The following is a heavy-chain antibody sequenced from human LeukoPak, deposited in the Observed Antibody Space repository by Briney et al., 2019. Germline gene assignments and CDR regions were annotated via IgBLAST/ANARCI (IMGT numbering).Heavy chain of an antibody. V-gene: IGHV3-23*01. CDR1: GFIFSSYA. Sequence: GGSPRDSCAASGFIFSSYAMSWVRQAPGKGLEWVSTISGSGGSTYYADSVKGRFTISRDNSKNTVYLQMNSLRAEDTAVYYCAKDRSCINDVCVAAFDYRGQGTLVTVSS. CDR2: ISGSGGST. D-gene: IGHD2-8*01. J-gene: IGHJ4*02. CDR3: AKDRSCINDVCVAAFDY.